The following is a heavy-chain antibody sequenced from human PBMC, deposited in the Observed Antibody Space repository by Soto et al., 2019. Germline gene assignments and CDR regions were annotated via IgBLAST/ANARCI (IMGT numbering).Heavy chain of an antibody. J-gene: IGHJ4*03. CDR1: SFTFSNAW. CDR2: IKSKTDGGTI. V-gene: IGHV3-15*07. D-gene: IGHD6-13*01. Sequence: EVQLVESGGGLVKPGGSLRLSCAASSFTFSNAWMNWVRQAPGKGLEWVGRIKSKTDGGTIDYAAPVKGRFTISRDDAKNTLCLQMNSLTTEDTPMYYSTTMVSSRGAWGLGTRVTVSS. CDR3: TTMVSSRGA.